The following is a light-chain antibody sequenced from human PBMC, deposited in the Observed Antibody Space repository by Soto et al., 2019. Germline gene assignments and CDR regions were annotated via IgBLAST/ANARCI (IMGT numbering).Light chain of an antibody. CDR1: SSDICAYKF. J-gene: IGLJ2*01. V-gene: IGLV2-14*03. CDR3: TSWTTSTTMI. Sequence: QSALTQPASVSGSPGQSITISCTGTSSDICAYKFVSWYQQHPGKAPKLMLYDVNIRPSGVSNRFSGSQSGNTASLTISGLQDEDEADYYCTSWTTSTTMIFGGGTKLTVL. CDR2: DVN.